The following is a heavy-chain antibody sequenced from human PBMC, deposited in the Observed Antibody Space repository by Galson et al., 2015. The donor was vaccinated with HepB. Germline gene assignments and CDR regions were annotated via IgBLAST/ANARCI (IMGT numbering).Heavy chain of an antibody. D-gene: IGHD2-15*01. CDR1: GYSFSTYW. Sequence: QSGAEVKKSGESLKISCKGSGYSFSTYWIGWVRQTPGKGLEWMGIIYPGDSDTRYSPSFQGQVTILADKSSSTAYLQWSSLKASDTAMYYCARTYCSDGSCYSGYYYYYYGMDVWGQGTTVTVSS. V-gene: IGHV5-51*01. CDR3: ARTYCSDGSCYSGYYYYYYGMDV. CDR2: IYPGDSDT. J-gene: IGHJ6*02.